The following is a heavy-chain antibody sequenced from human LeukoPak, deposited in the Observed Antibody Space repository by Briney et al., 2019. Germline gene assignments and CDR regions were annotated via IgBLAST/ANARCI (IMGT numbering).Heavy chain of an antibody. CDR2: TYYRSKWYN. Sequence: SQTLSLTCAISGDSVSSNSAAWNWIRQSPSRGLEWLGRTYYRSKWYNDYAVSVKSRITINPDTSKNQFSLQLNSVTPEDTAVYYCARVFGPDIVATIDWSQDWYFDLWGRGTLATVSS. J-gene: IGHJ2*01. D-gene: IGHD5-12*01. CDR3: ARVFGPDIVATIDWSQDWYFDL. V-gene: IGHV6-1*01. CDR1: GDSVSSNSAA.